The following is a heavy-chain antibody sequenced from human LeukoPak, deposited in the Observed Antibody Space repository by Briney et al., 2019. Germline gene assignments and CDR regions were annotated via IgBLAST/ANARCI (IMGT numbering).Heavy chain of an antibody. CDR3: ARVTYYFDSRGYYAFDY. CDR1: GFAFTSYA. J-gene: IGHJ4*02. V-gene: IGHV3-23*01. CDR2: VSGSGRDT. Sequence: GGSLRLSCTASGFAFTSYAISWVRRAPGKGLEWVAAVSGSGRDTYYADSVEGRFTISRDNSKNTLSLQMNSLRAEDTAVYYCARVTYYFDSRGYYAFDYWGQGTLVTVSS. D-gene: IGHD3-22*01.